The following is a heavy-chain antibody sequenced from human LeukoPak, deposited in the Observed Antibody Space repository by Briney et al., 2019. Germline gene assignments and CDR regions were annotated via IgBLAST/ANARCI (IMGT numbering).Heavy chain of an antibody. V-gene: IGHV3-21*04. CDR3: AKERFTYYGSFEH. CDR1: GFPFSSYW. J-gene: IGHJ5*02. D-gene: IGHD3-22*01. Sequence: PGGSLRLSCVASGFPFSSYWMNWVRQAPGKGLEWVSSISSSSSYIYYADPVKGRFTISRDNSKNTLHLQMNSLRDEDTAVYYCAKERFTYYGSFEHWGQGTLVTVSS. CDR2: ISSSSSYI.